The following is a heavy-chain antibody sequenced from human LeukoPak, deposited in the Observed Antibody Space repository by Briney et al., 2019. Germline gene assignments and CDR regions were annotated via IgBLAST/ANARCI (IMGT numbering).Heavy chain of an antibody. V-gene: IGHV1-18*04. Sequence: ASVKVSCKASGYTFTSYGISWVRQAPGQGLEWMGWISAYNGNTNYAQKLQGRVTMTTDTSTSTAYLELRSLRSDDTAVYYCARDKSYYDILPGYYYYYGMDVWGKGTTVTVSS. J-gene: IGHJ6*04. CDR2: ISAYNGNT. D-gene: IGHD3-9*01. CDR1: GYTFTSYG. CDR3: ARDKSYYDILPGYYYYYGMDV.